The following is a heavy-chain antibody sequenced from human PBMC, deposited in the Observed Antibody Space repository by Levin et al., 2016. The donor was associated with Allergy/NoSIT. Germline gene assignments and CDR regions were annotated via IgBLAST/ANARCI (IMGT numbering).Heavy chain of an antibody. D-gene: IGHD3-22*01. CDR2: IYTSGST. J-gene: IGHJ4*02. CDR3: AREGRYYDSSGYYPIDY. Sequence: GSLRLSCTVSGGSISSYYWSWIRQPAGKGLEWIGRIYTSGSTNYNPSLKSRVTMSVDTSKNQFSLKLSSVTAADTAVYYCAREGRYYDSSGYYPIDYWGQGTLVTVSS. V-gene: IGHV4-4*07. CDR1: GGSISSYY.